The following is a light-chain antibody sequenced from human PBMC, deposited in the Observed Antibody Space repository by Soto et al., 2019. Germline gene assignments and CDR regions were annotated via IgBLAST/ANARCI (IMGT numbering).Light chain of an antibody. CDR3: QQYHKWLPVT. J-gene: IGKJ4*01. V-gene: IGKV3-15*01. Sequence: LVRESPGALSVSKGERASLSCRASKSVSRKLACSHQQPGQAPRLPIYGASTRATGIPARFSGSGSGTEFTLTISSLQYEDFAIFYCQQYHKWLPVTFGGGTKVDTK. CDR1: KSVSRK. CDR2: GAS.